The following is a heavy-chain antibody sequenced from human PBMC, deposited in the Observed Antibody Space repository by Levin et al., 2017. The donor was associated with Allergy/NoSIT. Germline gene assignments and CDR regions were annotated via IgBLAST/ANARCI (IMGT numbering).Heavy chain of an antibody. CDR3: ARDQRYSSSWDKFYWYFDR. CDR2: IYYSGST. CDR1: GGSISSGDYY. V-gene: IGHV4-30-4*01. J-gene: IGHJ2*01. Sequence: SETLSLTCTVSGGSISSGDYYWSWIRQPPGKGLEWIGYIYYSGSTYYNPSLKSRVTISVDTSKNQFSLKLSSVTAADTAVYYCARDQRYSSSWDKFYWYFDRWGRGTLVTVSS. D-gene: IGHD6-13*01.